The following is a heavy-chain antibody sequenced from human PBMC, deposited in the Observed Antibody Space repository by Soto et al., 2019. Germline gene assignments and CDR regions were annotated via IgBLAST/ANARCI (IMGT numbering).Heavy chain of an antibody. Sequence: SETLSLTCTVSGGSISSSSYYWGWIRQPPGKGLEWIGSIYYSGSTYYNPSLKSRVTISVDTSKNQFSLKLSSVTAADPAVYYCARLGYYDILTGYYIYWGQGTLVTVSS. CDR2: IYYSGST. CDR3: ARLGYYDILTGYYIY. J-gene: IGHJ4*02. V-gene: IGHV4-39*01. D-gene: IGHD3-9*01. CDR1: GGSISSSSYY.